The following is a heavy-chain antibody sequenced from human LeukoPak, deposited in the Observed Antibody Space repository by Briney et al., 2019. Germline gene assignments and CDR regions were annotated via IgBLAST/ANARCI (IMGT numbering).Heavy chain of an antibody. D-gene: IGHD3-10*01. Sequence: PGGSLRLSCAASGFTFSSYGMHWVRQAPGKGLEWVAVISYDGSNKYYADSVKGRFTISRDNSKNTLYLQMNSLRAEDTAIYYCARGEYFGELGYYMDVWGKGTTVTVSS. V-gene: IGHV3-30*03. CDR3: ARGEYFGELGYYMDV. J-gene: IGHJ6*03. CDR1: GFTFSSYG. CDR2: ISYDGSNK.